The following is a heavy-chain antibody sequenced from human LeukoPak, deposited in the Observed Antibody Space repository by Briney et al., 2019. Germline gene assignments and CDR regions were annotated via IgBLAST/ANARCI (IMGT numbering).Heavy chain of an antibody. Sequence: SETLSLTCTVSGGSISSSSYYWGWIRQPPGKGLEWIGSIYYSGSTYYNPSLKSRVTVSVDTSKNQFSLKLSSVTAADTAVYYCARYCSSTNRYRIFDYWGQATLVTVSS. J-gene: IGHJ4*02. D-gene: IGHD2-2*01. CDR2: IYYSGST. CDR3: ARYCSSTNRYRIFDY. V-gene: IGHV4-39*07. CDR1: GGSISSSSYY.